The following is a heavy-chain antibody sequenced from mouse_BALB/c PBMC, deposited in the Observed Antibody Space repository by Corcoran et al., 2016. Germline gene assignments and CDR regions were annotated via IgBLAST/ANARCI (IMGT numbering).Heavy chain of an antibody. CDR3: ARLGYYGWFAY. CDR1: GFDFSRYW. D-gene: IGHD1-1*01. CDR2: IKPDSSTI. V-gene: IGHV4-1*02. Sequence: EVKLLESGGGLVQPGGSLKLSCAASGFDFSRYWMSWVRQAPGKGLEWIGEIKPDSSTINYTPSLKDKFIISRDNAKNTLYLQMSKVSSEDTALYYCARLGYYGWFAYWGQGTLVTVSA. J-gene: IGHJ3*01.